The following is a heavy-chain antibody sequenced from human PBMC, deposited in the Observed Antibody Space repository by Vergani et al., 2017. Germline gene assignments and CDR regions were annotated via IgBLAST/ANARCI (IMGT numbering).Heavy chain of an antibody. CDR1: GFTFSSYG. CDR2: IWYDGSNK. D-gene: IGHD3-9*01. Sequence: QVQLVESGGGVVQPGRSLRLSCAASGFTFSSYGMHWVRQAPGKGLEWVAVIWYDGSNKYYVDSVKGRFTISRDNSKNTLYLQMNSLRAEDTAVYYCARYPTTYYDFLTGYYRFYFDYWGQGTLVTVSS. J-gene: IGHJ4*02. CDR3: ARYPTTYYDFLTGYYRFYFDY. V-gene: IGHV3-33*01.